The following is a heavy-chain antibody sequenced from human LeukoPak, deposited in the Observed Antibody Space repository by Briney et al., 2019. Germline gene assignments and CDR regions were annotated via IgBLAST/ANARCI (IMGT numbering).Heavy chain of an antibody. CDR1: AFTFSSYS. V-gene: IGHV3-21*01. J-gene: IGHJ6*03. CDR3: ARVAGGSGWLYYYYYYMDV. CDR2: ISSSSSYI. Sequence: TGGSLRLSCAASAFTFSSYSMNWVRQAPGKGLEWVSSISSSSSYIYYADSVKGRFTISRDNAKNSLYLQMNSLRAEDTAVYYCARVAGGSGWLYYYYYYMDVWGKGTTVTVSS. D-gene: IGHD6-19*01.